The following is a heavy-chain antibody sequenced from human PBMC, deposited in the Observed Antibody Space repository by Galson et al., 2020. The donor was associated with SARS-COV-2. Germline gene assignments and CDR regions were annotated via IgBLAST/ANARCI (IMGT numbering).Heavy chain of an antibody. J-gene: IGHJ4*02. CDR2: IYYSGST. CDR1: GGSISSYY. CDR3: SRHRLSSWDAISEAVFDY. Sequence: KTSETLSLTCTVSGGSISSYYWSWIRQPPGKGPEWIWYIYYSGSTNYNPSLKSRVTISVDTSKNQFSLKLSSVTAADAAVYYCSRHRLSSWDAISEAVFDYWGQGTLVTVSS. D-gene: IGHD6-13*01. V-gene: IGHV4-59*08.